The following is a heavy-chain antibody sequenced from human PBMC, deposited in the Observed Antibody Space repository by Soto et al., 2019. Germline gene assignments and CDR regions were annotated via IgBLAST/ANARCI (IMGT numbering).Heavy chain of an antibody. J-gene: IGHJ4*02. V-gene: IGHV1-18*04. CDR2: ISGYNGNT. D-gene: IGHD4-17*01. Sequence: ASVKVSCKASGYTFRTHGVSCVLLSPLQGLEWMGWISGYNGNTNYAQKFQGRVTMTTETSTNTAYMELRSLRSDDTALYYCASWAGQVRDFGGPLDYWGQGTLVTVSS. CDR1: GYTFRTHG. CDR3: ASWAGQVRDFGGPLDY.